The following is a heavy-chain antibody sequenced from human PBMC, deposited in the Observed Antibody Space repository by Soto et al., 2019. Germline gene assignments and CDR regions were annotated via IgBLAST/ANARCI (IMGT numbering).Heavy chain of an antibody. CDR3: ARDYYYDSSGYSLPSYYYGMDV. V-gene: IGHV1-46*01. J-gene: IGHJ6*02. CDR2: INPSGGST. Sequence: VRQAPGQGLEWMGIINPSGGSTSYAQKFQGRVTMTRDTSTSTVYMELSSLRSEDTAVYYCARDYYYDSSGYSLPSYYYGMDVWGQGTTVTVSS. D-gene: IGHD3-22*01.